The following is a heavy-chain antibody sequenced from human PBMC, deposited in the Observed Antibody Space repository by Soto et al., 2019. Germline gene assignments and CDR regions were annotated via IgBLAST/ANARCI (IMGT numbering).Heavy chain of an antibody. CDR2: ISTTGSTI. CDR1: GFTFSDHY. Sequence: QVPLVESGGGLVKPGGSLRLSCAASGFTFSDHYMIWIRQAPGKGLECVSYISTTGSTIYYADSVKGRFAISRDNAKKSLYLQMNSLRVEDTAVYYCVRDGLVAAKDAFDVWGQGTMVNVSS. V-gene: IGHV3-11*01. CDR3: VRDGLVAAKDAFDV. J-gene: IGHJ3*01. D-gene: IGHD2-15*01.